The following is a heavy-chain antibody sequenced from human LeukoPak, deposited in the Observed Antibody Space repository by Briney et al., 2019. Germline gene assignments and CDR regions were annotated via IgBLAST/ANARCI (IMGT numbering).Heavy chain of an antibody. CDR2: ISYDGSNK. J-gene: IGHJ5*02. V-gene: IGHV3-30*04. CDR1: GFTFSSYA. D-gene: IGHD3-10*01. CDR3: ARLKRYYYGSGSYYKGNWFNP. Sequence: GGSLRLSCAASGFTFSSYAMHWVRQAPGKGLEWVAVISYDGSNKYYADSVKGRFTISRDNSKNTLYLQMNSLRAEDTAVYYCARLKRYYYGSGSYYKGNWFNPWGQGTLVTVSS.